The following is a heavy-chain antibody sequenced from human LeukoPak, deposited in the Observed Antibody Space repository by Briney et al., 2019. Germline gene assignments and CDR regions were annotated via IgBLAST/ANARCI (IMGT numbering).Heavy chain of an antibody. CDR3: ARAPRIAVAGTRGLYFDY. CDR1: GGSISSSSYC. D-gene: IGHD6-19*01. V-gene: IGHV4-39*07. Sequence: SETLSLTCTVSGGSISSSSYCWGWIRQPPGKGLEWIGTIYYSGSTYYNPSLKSRVTISVDTSKNQFSLKLSSVTAADTAVYYCARAPRIAVAGTRGLYFDYWGQGTLVTVSS. J-gene: IGHJ4*02. CDR2: IYYSGST.